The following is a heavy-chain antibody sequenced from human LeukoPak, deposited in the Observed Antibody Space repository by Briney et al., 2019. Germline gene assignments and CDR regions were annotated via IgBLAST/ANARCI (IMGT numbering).Heavy chain of an antibody. D-gene: IGHD2-2*01. CDR3: ARERLGYCSSTSCYYYGMDV. Sequence: PGGSLRLSCAASGFTFSSFWMSWVRQAPGKGLGWVANIKQDGSEKYYVDSVKGRFTISRDNAKNSLYLQMNSLRAEDTAVYYCARERLGYCSSTSCYYYGMDVWGQGSTVTVSS. V-gene: IGHV3-7*01. CDR2: IKQDGSEK. CDR1: GFTFSSFW. J-gene: IGHJ6*02.